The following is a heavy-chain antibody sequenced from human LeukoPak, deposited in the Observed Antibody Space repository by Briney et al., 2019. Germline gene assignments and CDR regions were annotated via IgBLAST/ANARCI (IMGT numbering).Heavy chain of an antibody. J-gene: IGHJ4*02. V-gene: IGHV3-43*02. D-gene: IGHD6-19*01. CDR3: ARESETSGWYDY. Sequence: GGSLRLSCAAPGFIFDNYAIHWVRQAPRKGLEWVSLISGDGGSTFYADSVRGRFTISRDNTRKSLSLQMSSLRSEDTALYYCARESETSGWYDYWGQGTLVTVSS. CDR2: ISGDGGST. CDR1: GFIFDNYA.